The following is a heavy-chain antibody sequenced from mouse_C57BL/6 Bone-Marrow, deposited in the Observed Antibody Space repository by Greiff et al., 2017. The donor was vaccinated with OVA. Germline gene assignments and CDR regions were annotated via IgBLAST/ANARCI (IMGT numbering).Heavy chain of an antibody. J-gene: IGHJ2*01. CDR3: ARYKGRVAVDYFDY. V-gene: IGHV7-3*01. CDR1: GFTFTNYY. Sequence: EVKLQESGGGLVQPGDSLSLSCAASGFTFTNYYMSWVRQPPGKALEWLAFIRNKPNGSTTEYSASVKGRFTISRDNSQSILYLQMNALRAEDSATYYCARYKGRVAVDYFDYWGQGTALTGSS. D-gene: IGHD1-1*01. CDR2: IRNKPNGSTT.